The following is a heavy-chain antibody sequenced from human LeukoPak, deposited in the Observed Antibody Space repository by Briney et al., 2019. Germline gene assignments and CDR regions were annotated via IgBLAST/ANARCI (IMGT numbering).Heavy chain of an antibody. V-gene: IGHV3-7*02. Sequence: PGGSLRLSCAASGFTFSDFWMTWVRQAPGKGLEWVANINQGGREKYYVDSVEGRFTIPRDNAKNSLYLQMNSLRAEDTAVYYCYGANAEHWGQGTLVTVSS. CDR3: YGANAEH. CDR1: GFTFSDFW. J-gene: IGHJ1*01. D-gene: IGHD4-23*01. CDR2: INQGGREK.